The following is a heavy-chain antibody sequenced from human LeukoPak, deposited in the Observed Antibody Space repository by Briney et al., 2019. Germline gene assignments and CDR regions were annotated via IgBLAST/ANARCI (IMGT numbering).Heavy chain of an antibody. CDR2: IKRDGSDN. D-gene: IGHD1-14*01. V-gene: IGHV3-7*01. CDR1: GFTFSNYW. J-gene: IGHJ4*02. CDR3: ARDEGTGPFDY. Sequence: GGSLRLSCAASGFTFSNYWMSWVRQAPGKGLEWVANIKRDGSDNYYVGSVEGRFTISRDNAKNSLYLQMSSLRAEDTAVYYCARDEGTGPFDYWGQGTLLTVSS.